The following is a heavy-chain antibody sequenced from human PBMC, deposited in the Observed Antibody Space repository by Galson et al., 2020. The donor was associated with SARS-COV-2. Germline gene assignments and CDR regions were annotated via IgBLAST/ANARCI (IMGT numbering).Heavy chain of an antibody. CDR3: ARETQGENWGEDYFDY. J-gene: IGHJ4*02. CDR1: GDSVSSGDYS. Sequence: SETLSLTCAVSGDSVSSGDYSWSWIRQPPGKGLEWLGYINSGSTSYNPSLESRLTMSIDTSKNQFSLKLSSVTAADTAVYYCARETQGENWGEDYFDYWGQGTLVTVSS. D-gene: IGHD7-27*01. V-gene: IGHV4-30-4*07. CDR2: INSGST.